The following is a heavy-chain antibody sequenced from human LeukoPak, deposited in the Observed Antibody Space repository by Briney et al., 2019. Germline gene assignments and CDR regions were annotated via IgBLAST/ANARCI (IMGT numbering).Heavy chain of an antibody. CDR3: AGGGSPRGYYYGMDV. J-gene: IGHJ6*02. D-gene: IGHD1-26*01. Sequence: GGSQRLSCAASGFIFSSYVMHWVRQAPGKGLEYVSAVSGNGDTTYYADSVKGRFAISRDNSKNTLYLQMGRLRAEDMAVYYCAGGGSPRGYYYGMDVWGQGTTVTVSS. CDR1: GFIFSSYV. V-gene: IGHV3-64*02. CDR2: VSGNGDTT.